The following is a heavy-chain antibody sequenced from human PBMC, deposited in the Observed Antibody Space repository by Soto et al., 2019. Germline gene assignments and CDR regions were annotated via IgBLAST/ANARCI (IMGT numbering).Heavy chain of an antibody. CDR3: AGGMAGLDV. CDR2: INSDGSHT. J-gene: IGHJ6*02. Sequence: EVQLVESGGGLVQPGGSLRLSCAASGLSFNIYWLHWVRQVPGKGLVWLARINSDGSHTISVDSVKGRFAISRDNAKNKVFLQTDSLRDEDTGVYYCAGGMAGLDVWGQGTTVTVSS. V-gene: IGHV3-74*01. CDR1: GLSFNIYW.